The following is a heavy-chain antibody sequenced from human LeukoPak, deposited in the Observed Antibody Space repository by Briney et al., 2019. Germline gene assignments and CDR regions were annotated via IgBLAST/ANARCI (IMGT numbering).Heavy chain of an antibody. V-gene: IGHV4-34*01. Sequence: PSETLSLTCAVYGGSFGGYYWSWIRQPPGKGPEWIGEINHSGSTNYNPSLKSRVTISVDTSKNQFSLKLSSVTAADTAVYYCARGRAYCSGGSCYGALYYYYMDVWGKGTTVTVSS. CDR3: ARGRAYCSGGSCYGALYYYYMDV. J-gene: IGHJ6*03. D-gene: IGHD2-15*01. CDR1: GGSFGGYY. CDR2: INHSGST.